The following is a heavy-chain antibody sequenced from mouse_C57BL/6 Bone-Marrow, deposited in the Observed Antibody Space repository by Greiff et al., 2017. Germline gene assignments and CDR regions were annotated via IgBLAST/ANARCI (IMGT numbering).Heavy chain of an antibody. CDR1: GYTFTSYW. CDR2: IDPSDSYT. D-gene: IGHD1-1*01. CDR3: ARDYYGSSFDY. V-gene: IGHV1-59*01. Sequence: QVQLKQPGAELVRPGTSVKLSCKASGYTFTSYWMPWVKQRPGQGLEWIGVIDPSDSYTNYNQKFKGKATLTVDTSSSTAYMQLSSLTSEDSAVYYCARDYYGSSFDYWGQGTTLTVSS. J-gene: IGHJ2*01.